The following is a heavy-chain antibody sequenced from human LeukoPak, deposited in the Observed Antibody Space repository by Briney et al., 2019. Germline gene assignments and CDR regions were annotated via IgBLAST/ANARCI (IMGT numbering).Heavy chain of an antibody. J-gene: IGHJ3*02. D-gene: IGHD6-13*01. CDR1: GGSVSSYY. Sequence: SETLSLTCTVSGGSVSSYYWSWIRQPPGKGLEWIGNIYNSGTTNYNPSLKSRVTISVDTSKNQFSLKLSSVTAADTAVYYCASLVSPYSSSWGAFDIWGQGTMVTVSS. CDR3: ASLVSPYSSSWGAFDI. CDR2: IYNSGTT. V-gene: IGHV4-59*08.